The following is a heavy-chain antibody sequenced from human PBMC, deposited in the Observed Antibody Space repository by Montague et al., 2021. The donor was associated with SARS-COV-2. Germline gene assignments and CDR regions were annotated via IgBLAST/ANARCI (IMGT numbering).Heavy chain of an antibody. CDR1: GDSVSHDF. CDR3: VRDPAPGGSGTFYDY. J-gene: IGHJ4*02. Sequence: SETLSLTCTVSGDSVSHDFWTWIRQPPGKGLEWIGFVYYSRSSSYNPSLMSRVSIAVDTSKNQFSLRLSTVTAADTAIYYCVRDPAPGGSGTFYDYWGQGTLVAVSS. D-gene: IGHD1-26*01. V-gene: IGHV4-59*02. CDR2: VYYSRSS.